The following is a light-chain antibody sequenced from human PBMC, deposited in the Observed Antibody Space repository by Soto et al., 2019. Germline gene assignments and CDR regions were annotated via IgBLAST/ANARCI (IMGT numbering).Light chain of an antibody. CDR1: QGISRY. V-gene: IGKV1-39*01. CDR2: AAS. J-gene: IGKJ1*01. CDR3: QQSYSTPRT. Sequence: DIQLTQSPSFLSASVGDRVTITCRASQGISRYLAWYQQEPGKAPKLLIYAASSLQSGVPSRFSGSGSGTDFTLTISSLQPEDFATYYCQQSYSTPRTFGQGTKVEIK.